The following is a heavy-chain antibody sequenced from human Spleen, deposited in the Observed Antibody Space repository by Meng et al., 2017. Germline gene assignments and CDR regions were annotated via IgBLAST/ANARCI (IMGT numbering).Heavy chain of an antibody. Sequence: GESLKISCAACGFTFSSYDMHWVRQATGKGLEWVSAIGTAGDTYYPGSVKGQFTISRENAKNSLYLQMNSLRAGDTAVYYCARAPPRWDGYNSVFGAFDIWGQGTMVTVSS. CDR2: IGTAGDT. J-gene: IGHJ3*02. V-gene: IGHV3-13*03. CDR3: ARAPPRWDGYNSVFGAFDI. CDR1: GFTFSSYD. D-gene: IGHD5-24*01.